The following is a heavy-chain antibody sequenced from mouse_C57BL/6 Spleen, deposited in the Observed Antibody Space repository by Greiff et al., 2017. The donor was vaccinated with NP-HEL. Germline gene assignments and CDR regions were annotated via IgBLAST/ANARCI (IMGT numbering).Heavy chain of an antibody. CDR1: GYTFTSYD. J-gene: IGHJ3*01. V-gene: IGHV1-85*01. Sequence: VQLQQSGPELVKPGASVKLSCKASGYTFTSYDINWVKQRPGQGLEWIGWIYPRDGSTKYNEKFKGKATLTVDTSSSTAYMELHSLTSEDSAVYFCARGGDYDGAWFAYWGQGTLVTVSA. CDR2: IYPRDGST. CDR3: ARGGDYDGAWFAY. D-gene: IGHD2-4*01.